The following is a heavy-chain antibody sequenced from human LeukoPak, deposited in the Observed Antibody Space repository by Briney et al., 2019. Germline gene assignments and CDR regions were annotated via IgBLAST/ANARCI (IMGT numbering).Heavy chain of an antibody. CDR3: ARYCNTISCFDY. D-gene: IGHD2-2*01. J-gene: IGHJ4*02. V-gene: IGHV3-23*01. Sequence: GGSLRLSCAASGFTFSSYAMSWVRQAPGQGLEWVSGISGSGGTTYYADSVKGRFTISRDNSKSTLYLQMNSLRAEDTAVYYCARYCNTISCFDYWGQGTPVTVSS. CDR1: GFTFSSYA. CDR2: ISGSGGTT.